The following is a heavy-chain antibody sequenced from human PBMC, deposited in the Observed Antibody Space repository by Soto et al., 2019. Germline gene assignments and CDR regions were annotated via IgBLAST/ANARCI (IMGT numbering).Heavy chain of an antibody. J-gene: IGHJ4*02. CDR3: VRRRGYSSSGAFDY. CDR1: EDIFTNYW. Sequence: PGESLKISCKASEDIFTNYWIGWVRQMPGRGLEWMGIIYPGDSGTGYSPSFEGQVTFSVDKSINTAYLHLSTLKASDTAMFYCVRRRGYSSSGAFDYWAQGTLVTVSS. D-gene: IGHD6-6*01. V-gene: IGHV5-51*01. CDR2: IYPGDSGT.